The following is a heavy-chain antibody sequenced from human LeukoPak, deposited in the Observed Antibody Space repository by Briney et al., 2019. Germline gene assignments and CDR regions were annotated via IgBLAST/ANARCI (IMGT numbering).Heavy chain of an antibody. D-gene: IGHD5-18*01. CDR3: VDIPPGRTQLWLRYFQH. CDR2: IYWDDDK. J-gene: IGHJ1*01. Sequence: ESGPTLVKPTQTLTLTCTFSGFSLSTTGVGVGWIRQPPGKALEWLALIYWDDDKRYSPSLKSRLTITKDTSKNQVVLTMTNMDPVDTGTYYCVDIPPGRTQLWLRYFQHWGQGTLVTVSS. CDR1: GFSLSTTGVG. V-gene: IGHV2-5*02.